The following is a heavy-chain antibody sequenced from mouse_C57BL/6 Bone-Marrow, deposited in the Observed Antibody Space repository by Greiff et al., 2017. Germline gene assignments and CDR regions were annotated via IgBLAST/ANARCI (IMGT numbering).Heavy chain of an antibody. D-gene: IGHD1-1*01. Sequence: VQLQQSGAELVRPGTSVKMSCKASGYTFTNYWIGWAKQRPGHGLEWIGDIYPGGGYTNYNEKFKGKATLTADKSSSTAYMQFSSLTSEDSAIYYCAREGYDGSSLFAYWGQGTLVTVSA. CDR1: GYTFTNYW. CDR3: AREGYDGSSLFAY. J-gene: IGHJ3*01. CDR2: IYPGGGYT. V-gene: IGHV1-63*01.